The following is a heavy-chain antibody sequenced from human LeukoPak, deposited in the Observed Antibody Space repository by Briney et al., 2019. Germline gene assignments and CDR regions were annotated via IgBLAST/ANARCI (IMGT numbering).Heavy chain of an antibody. Sequence: PGGSLRLSCAASGFTLDNYGMTWVRQVPGKGLEWVSGVNWNGGSTGYADSVKGRFTISRDNAKNSLYLQMNSLRAEDTALYYRARASLYDNSAYYLDYWGQGTLVTVSS. CDR2: VNWNGGST. CDR3: ARASLYDNSAYYLDY. V-gene: IGHV3-20*04. D-gene: IGHD3-22*01. CDR1: GFTLDNYG. J-gene: IGHJ4*02.